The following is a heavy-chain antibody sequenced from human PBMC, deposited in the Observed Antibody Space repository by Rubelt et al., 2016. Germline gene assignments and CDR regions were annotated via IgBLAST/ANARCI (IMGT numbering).Heavy chain of an antibody. J-gene: IGHJ4*02. Sequence: GGLVQPGGSLRLSCAASGFTFSTYAMSWVRQAPGKGLEWVSAISGSGARTYYADSVNGRFTISRDNSKNTLYLQMNSLRAEDTAVYYCAKGYCNDGVCYLDYWGQGTLVTVSS. CDR1: GFTFSTYA. V-gene: IGHV3-23*01. CDR3: AKGYCNDGVCYLDY. CDR2: ISGSGART. D-gene: IGHD2-8*01.